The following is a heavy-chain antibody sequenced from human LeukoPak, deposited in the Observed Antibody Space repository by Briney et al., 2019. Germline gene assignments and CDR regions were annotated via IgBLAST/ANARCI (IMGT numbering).Heavy chain of an antibody. CDR2: ISGSGGST. V-gene: IGHV3-23*01. D-gene: IGHD3-22*01. CDR3: AKVRYYYDSSGYSYFDY. Sequence: GGSLRLSCAASGFTFSSYAMSWVRQAPGKGLEWVSGISGSGGSTYYADSVKGRFTISRDNSKNTLYLQMNRLRAEDTAVYYCAKVRYYYDSSGYSYFDYWGQGTLVTVSS. J-gene: IGHJ4*02. CDR1: GFTFSSYA.